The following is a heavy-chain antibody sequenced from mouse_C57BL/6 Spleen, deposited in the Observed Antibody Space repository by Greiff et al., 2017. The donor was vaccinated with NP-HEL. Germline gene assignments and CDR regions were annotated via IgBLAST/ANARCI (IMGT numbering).Heavy chain of an antibody. CDR3: VRTTVGPFYAMDY. Sequence: EVQVVESGGGLVQPKGSLKLSCAASGFSFNTYAMNWVRQAPGKGLEWVARIRSKSNNYATYYADSVKDRFTISRDDSESMLYLQMNNLKTEYTAMYYCVRTTVGPFYAMDYWGQGTSVTVSS. D-gene: IGHD1-1*01. CDR1: GFSFNTYA. V-gene: IGHV10-1*01. CDR2: IRSKSNNYAT. J-gene: IGHJ4*01.